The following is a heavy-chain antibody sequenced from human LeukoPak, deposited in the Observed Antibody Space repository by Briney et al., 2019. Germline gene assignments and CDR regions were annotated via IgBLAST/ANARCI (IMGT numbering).Heavy chain of an antibody. V-gene: IGHV1-46*01. CDR1: GYTFTSYY. CDR3: AREPISRRIAAAGIPH. Sequence: ASVKVSCKASGYTFTSYYMHWVRQAPGQGLEWMGIINPSGGSTSYAQKFKGRVTMTRDTSTSTVYMELSSLRSEDAAVYYCAREPISRRIAAAGIPHWGQGTLVTVSS. J-gene: IGHJ4*02. CDR2: INPSGGST. D-gene: IGHD6-13*01.